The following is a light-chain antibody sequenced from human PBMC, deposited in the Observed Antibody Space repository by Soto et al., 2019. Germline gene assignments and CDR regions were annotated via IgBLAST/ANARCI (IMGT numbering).Light chain of an antibody. CDR2: DVS. CDR3: SSYTSSSLRV. Sequence: QSALTQPASVSGSPGQPITISCTGTSSDVGGYNYVSWYQQHPGKAPKLMIYDVSNRPSGVSNRFSGSKSGNTASLTISGLQAEDEADYYCSSYTSSSLRVFGGGTKLTVL. J-gene: IGLJ2*01. CDR1: SSDVGGYNY. V-gene: IGLV2-14*01.